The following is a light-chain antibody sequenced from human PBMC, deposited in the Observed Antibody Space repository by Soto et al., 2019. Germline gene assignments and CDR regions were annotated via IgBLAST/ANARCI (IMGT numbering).Light chain of an antibody. J-gene: IGLJ1*01. Sequence: QSALTQPASVSGSPGRSISNSCTGTSSDVGGYNYVSWYQQHPGTAPKLLFYDVSNRPSGVSNRVSGSKSGNTASLTISGLHAQDEADYYCSSYTSRSTLVFGPGTNVTVL. CDR3: SSYTSRSTLV. CDR1: SSDVGGYNY. CDR2: DVS. V-gene: IGLV2-14*01.